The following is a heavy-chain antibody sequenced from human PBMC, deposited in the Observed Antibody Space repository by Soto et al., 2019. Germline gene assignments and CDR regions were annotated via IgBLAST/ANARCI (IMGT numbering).Heavy chain of an antibody. D-gene: IGHD3-3*01. CDR2: ISSSSSYT. CDR3: ARDVVRLARTIWSGSSPGGGYYGMDV. CDR1: GFTFSDYY. V-gene: IGHV3-11*06. J-gene: IGHJ6*02. Sequence: GGSLRLSCAASGFTFSDYYMSWIRQAPGKGLEWVSYISSSSSYTNYADSVKGRFTISRDNAKNSLYLQMNSLRAEDTAVYYCARDVVRLARTIWSGSSPGGGYYGMDVWGQGTTVTVSS.